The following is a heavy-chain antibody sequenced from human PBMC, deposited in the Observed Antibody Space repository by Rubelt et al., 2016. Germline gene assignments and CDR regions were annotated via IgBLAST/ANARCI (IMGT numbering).Heavy chain of an antibody. CDR3: ARGRTAGPTRSDYFDS. CDR1: GGSFSGYY. Sequence: QVQLQQWGAGLLKPSETLSLTCAVYGGSFSGYYWSWIRQPPGKGLEWIGEINHSGSTNYNPSLKGRVTISGDTSKNQVSLKLGSVTAADTALYYCARGRTAGPTRSDYFDSWGRGTLVTVSS. V-gene: IGHV4-34*01. D-gene: IGHD1-1*01. CDR2: INHSGST. J-gene: IGHJ4*02.